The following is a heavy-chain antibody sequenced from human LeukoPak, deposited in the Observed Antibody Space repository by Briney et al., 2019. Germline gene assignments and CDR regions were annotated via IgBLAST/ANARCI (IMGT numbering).Heavy chain of an antibody. J-gene: IGHJ4*02. V-gene: IGHV3-7*01. Sequence: GGSLRLSWAASGFTFSSYWMSLVRQAPGHGLEWVAIIKQDGSEKHNVDSVNGQSTISRDNAKNSLYLQMTSLRAEDTAVYYCAFRSAGSRPFDCWVQGTLVTVSS. CDR3: AFRSAGSRPFDC. CDR2: IKQDGSEK. D-gene: IGHD3-10*01. CDR1: GFTFSSYW.